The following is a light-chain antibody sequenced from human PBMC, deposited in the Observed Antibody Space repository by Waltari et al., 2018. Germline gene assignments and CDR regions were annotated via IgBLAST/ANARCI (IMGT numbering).Light chain of an antibody. CDR3: LQYNSNPLT. CDR2: DAS. Sequence: DIQMTQSPSYLSASAGDRVTITCRASQGISTNLNWFQQKPGKAPKRLIYDASRLESGVPSRFSGSGSGTDFTLTISSLQPEDFATYYCLQYNSNPLTFGGGTKVEIK. CDR1: QGISTN. V-gene: IGKV1-17*01. J-gene: IGKJ4*01.